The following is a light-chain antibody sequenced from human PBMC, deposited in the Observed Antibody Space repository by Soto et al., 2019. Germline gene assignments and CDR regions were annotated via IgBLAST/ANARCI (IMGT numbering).Light chain of an antibody. CDR2: WAS. CDR1: QSVLYSSNNKNF. CDR3: QQYYSTPPT. Sequence: DIVMTQSPDSLAVSLGERATINCKSSQSVLYSSNNKNFLAWYQQKPGQPPKLLIYWASTRESGVPVRFSGSESGTDFTLTISSLQAEDEAVYYCQQYYSTPPTFGQGTKLDIK. J-gene: IGKJ2*01. V-gene: IGKV4-1*01.